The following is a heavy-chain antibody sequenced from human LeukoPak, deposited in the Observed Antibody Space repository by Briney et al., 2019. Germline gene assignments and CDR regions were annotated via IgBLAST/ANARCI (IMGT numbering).Heavy chain of an antibody. Sequence: GGSLRLSCAASGFTFGDTWMNWVRQVPGQGLEWVANIKQDGSEKNYVDSVKGRFTISRDNAKNSLYLQMNNLRVEDTAMYYCAGGTGFIIKDWGQGTLVTVSS. D-gene: IGHD3-9*01. CDR3: AGGTGFIIKD. CDR2: IKQDGSEK. V-gene: IGHV3-7*03. J-gene: IGHJ4*02. CDR1: GFTFGDTW.